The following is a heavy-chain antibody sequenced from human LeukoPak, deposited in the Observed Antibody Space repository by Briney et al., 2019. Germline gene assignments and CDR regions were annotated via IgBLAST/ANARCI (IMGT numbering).Heavy chain of an antibody. CDR1: GASFSGYY. J-gene: IGHJ4*02. CDR2: INHSGST. D-gene: IGHD3-16*02. V-gene: IGHV4-34*01. CDR3: ARGRFYGDYIWGSYRPGSYFDY. Sequence: PSETLSLTCAVYGASFSGYYWSWIRQPLGKGLEWIGEINHSGSTNYNPSLKSRVTISVDTSKNQFSLKLSSVTAADTAVYYCARGRFYGDYIWGSYRPGSYFDYWGQGTLVTVSS.